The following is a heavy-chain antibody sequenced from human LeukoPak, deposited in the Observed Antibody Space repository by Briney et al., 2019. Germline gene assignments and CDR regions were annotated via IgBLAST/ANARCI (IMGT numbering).Heavy chain of an antibody. Sequence: QSGGSLRLSCVASGFSFRTYTMNWVRQAPGKGLEWVSSISGSADTTYYGDSVKGRFTIPRGNSKNTMYLQMNSLRAEDTAIYYCAKGGYSYPFAPWGQGTLVTVSS. D-gene: IGHD5-18*01. CDR2: ISGSADTT. CDR1: GFSFRTYT. J-gene: IGHJ5*02. CDR3: AKGGYSYPFAP. V-gene: IGHV3-23*01.